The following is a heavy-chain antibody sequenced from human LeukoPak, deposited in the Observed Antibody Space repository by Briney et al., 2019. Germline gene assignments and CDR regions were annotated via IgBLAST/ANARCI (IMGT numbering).Heavy chain of an antibody. CDR2: ISAYNGNT. V-gene: IGHV1-18*01. CDR1: GYTFTSYG. J-gene: IGHJ6*02. D-gene: IGHD1-26*01. CDR3: ARDRWELPPRSGMDV. Sequence: ASVKVSCKASGYTFTSYGISWVRQAPGQGLEGMGWISAYNGNTNYAQKLQGRVTMTTDTSTSTAYMELRSLRSDDTAVYYCARDRWELPPRSGMDVWGQGTTVTVSS.